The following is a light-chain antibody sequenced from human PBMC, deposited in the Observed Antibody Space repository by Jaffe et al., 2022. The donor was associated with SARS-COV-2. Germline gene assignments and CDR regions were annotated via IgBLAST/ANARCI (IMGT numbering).Light chain of an antibody. Sequence: IRMTQSPSSISASTGDRVTITCRASQGVSSYLAWYQQKPGEAPKLLISAAGTLQSGVPSRFSGSGFGTDFTLTISCLQSEDFASYYCQQYYNYPPTFGQGTKLESK. CDR1: QGVSSY. CDR3: QQYYNYPPT. V-gene: IGKV1-8*01. CDR2: AAG. J-gene: IGKJ2*01.